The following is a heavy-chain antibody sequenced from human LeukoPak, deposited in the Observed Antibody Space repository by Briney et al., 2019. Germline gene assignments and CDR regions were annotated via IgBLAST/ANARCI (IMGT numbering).Heavy chain of an antibody. CDR1: GFTFSRYA. CDR2: ISESGGST. D-gene: IGHD3-16*02. CDR3: AKTPEWGSYRPTYYFDY. V-gene: IGHV3-23*01. J-gene: IGHJ4*02. Sequence: PGGSLRLSCAASGFTFSRYAMSWVRQAPGKGLEWASGISESGGSTYYTDSVKGRFTISRDNSKNTLYLQMNSLRAGDTAVYYCAKTPEWGSYRPTYYFDYWGQGTLVTVSS.